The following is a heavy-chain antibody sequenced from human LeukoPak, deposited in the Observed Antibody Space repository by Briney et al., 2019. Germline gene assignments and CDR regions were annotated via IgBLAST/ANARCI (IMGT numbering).Heavy chain of an antibody. CDR1: GFTSSGYA. J-gene: IGHJ6*02. D-gene: IGHD3-22*01. CDR2: ISFDGSDQ. V-gene: IGHV3-30*04. CDR3: ARLSRSGATYFYYGMDV. Sequence: PGDSLRLSCAASGFTSSGYAVHWVRPGPGKGLDWVAVISFDGSDQYYADSVKGRFTISRDNSQNTVSLHMNSLKTEDTAVYFCARLSRSGATYFYYGMDVWGQGTTVIVTS.